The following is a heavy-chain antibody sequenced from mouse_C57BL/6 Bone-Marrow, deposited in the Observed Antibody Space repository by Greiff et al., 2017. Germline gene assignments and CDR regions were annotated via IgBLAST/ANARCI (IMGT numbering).Heavy chain of an antibody. Sequence: VQLQQSGAELVRPGASVKLSCTASGYTFTSYGISWVKQSTGQGLEWIGEIYPRSGNTYYNEKFKGQATLTEDKSSSTAYMELRSLTSEDSAVYYCATYYDYDEFAYWGQGTLVTVSA. J-gene: IGHJ3*01. CDR2: IYPRSGNT. CDR3: ATYYDYDEFAY. V-gene: IGHV1-81*01. D-gene: IGHD2-4*01. CDR1: GYTFTSYG.